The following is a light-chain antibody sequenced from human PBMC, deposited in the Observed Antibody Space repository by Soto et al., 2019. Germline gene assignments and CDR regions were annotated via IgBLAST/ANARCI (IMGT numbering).Light chain of an antibody. CDR3: QHYNSYSEA. Sequence: DIQMTQSPSTLSASVGYGFTITCRASQIISNRLAWYQQRPGKAPKYLIYDASTLDSGAPSRFSGSGSGTEFTLSISSLQPDDFATYYCQHYNSYSEAFGQGTKGDIK. V-gene: IGKV1-5*01. CDR1: QIISNR. J-gene: IGKJ1*01. CDR2: DAS.